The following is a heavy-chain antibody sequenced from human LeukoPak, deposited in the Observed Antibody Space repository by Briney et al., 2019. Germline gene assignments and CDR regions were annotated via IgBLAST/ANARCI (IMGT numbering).Heavy chain of an antibody. D-gene: IGHD6-13*01. V-gene: IGHV3-11*01. CDR3: ARVQAAGPIDAFDI. CDR1: GFTFSDYY. CDR2: ISSSGSTI. Sequence: GGSLRLSCAASGFTFSDYYMSWIRQAPGKGLEWVSYISSSGSTIYYADSVKGRFTISRDNAKNSLYLQMNSLRAEDTAVYYCARVQAAGPIDAFDIWGQGTVVTVSS. J-gene: IGHJ3*02.